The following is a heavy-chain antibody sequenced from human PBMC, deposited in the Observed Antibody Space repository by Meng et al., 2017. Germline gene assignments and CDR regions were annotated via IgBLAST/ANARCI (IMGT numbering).Heavy chain of an antibody. J-gene: IGHJ4*02. D-gene: IGHD2/OR15-2a*01. Sequence: QGQLQGSGPGLVKPSQTLSLTCTVSGGSISSGGYYWSWIRQHPGKGLEWIGYIYYSGSTYYNPSLKSLVTISVDTSKNQFSLKLSSVTAADTAVYYCARVTSSYYFDYWGQGTLVTVPS. V-gene: IGHV4-31*01. CDR1: GGSISSGGYY. CDR2: IYYSGST. CDR3: ARVTSSYYFDY.